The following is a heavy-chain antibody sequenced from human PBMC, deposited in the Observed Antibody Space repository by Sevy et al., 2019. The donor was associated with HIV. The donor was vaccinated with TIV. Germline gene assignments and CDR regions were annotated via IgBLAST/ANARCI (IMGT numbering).Heavy chain of an antibody. V-gene: IGHV4-59*01. CDR3: ARALQDCYYAMDV. Sequence: SETLSLTCTVSGDSISGYYWSWIRQPPGKGLEWIGYIYYSGRTNYNSSFKSRVAISVDTSKNQFSLKLRSVTAADTAVYYCARALQDCYYAMDVWGQGTTVIVSS. CDR1: GDSISGYY. CDR2: IYYSGRT. J-gene: IGHJ6*02.